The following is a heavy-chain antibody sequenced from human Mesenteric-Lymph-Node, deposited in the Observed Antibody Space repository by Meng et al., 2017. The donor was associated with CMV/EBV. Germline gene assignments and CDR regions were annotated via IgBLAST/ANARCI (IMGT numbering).Heavy chain of an antibody. CDR1: GFNFDTSN. CDR3: ARDSVTTDGILDY. V-gene: IGHV3-21*01. Sequence: CGVSGFNFDTSNMNWVRQAPGRGLEWISSITSSGSFIHYADSVKGRFTVSRDNAKNSLYLQLSSLRAEDTAVYYCARDSVTTDGILDYWGQGTLVTVSS. CDR2: ITSSGSFI. J-gene: IGHJ4*02. D-gene: IGHD1-1*01.